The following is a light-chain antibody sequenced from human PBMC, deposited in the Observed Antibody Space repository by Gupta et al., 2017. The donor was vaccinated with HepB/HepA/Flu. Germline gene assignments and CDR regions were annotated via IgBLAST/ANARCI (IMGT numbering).Light chain of an antibody. CDR3: MQCKPWPYT. Sequence: DVVLTQSHLPLPVTLGQPASIHFRSRQLLVYKYGNTYLNWFQQRPGQSPMRLIYKGSNRDSGVPDRFSGSGTDTDFTLRISRVEAEDVGVYYCMQCKPWPYTFGQGTKLEIK. CDR2: KGS. CDR1: QLLVYKYGNTY. V-gene: IGKV2-30*01. J-gene: IGKJ2*01.